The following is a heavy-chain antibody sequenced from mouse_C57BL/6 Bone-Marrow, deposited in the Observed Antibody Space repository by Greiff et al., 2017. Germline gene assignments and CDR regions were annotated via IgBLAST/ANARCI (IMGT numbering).Heavy chain of an antibody. V-gene: IGHV1-69*01. CDR2: IDPSDSYT. J-gene: IGHJ2*01. CDR1: GYTFTSYW. CDR3: ARFGGNYSDY. Sequence: QVQLQQPGAELVMPGASVKLSCKASGYTFTSYWMHWVKQRPGQGLEWIGEIDPSDSYTNYNQKFKGKSTLTVDKSSSTAYMQLSSLTSEDSAVYYCARFGGNYSDYWGQGTTLTVSS.